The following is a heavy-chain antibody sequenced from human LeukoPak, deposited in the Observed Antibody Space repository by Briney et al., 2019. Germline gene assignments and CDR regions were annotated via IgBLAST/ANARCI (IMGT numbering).Heavy chain of an antibody. CDR1: GGTFSSYA. J-gene: IGHJ3*02. CDR2: IIPILGIA. V-gene: IGHV1-69*04. CDR3: ARYCDSSHDAFDI. D-gene: IGHD3-22*01. Sequence: ASVKVSCKASGGTFSSYAISWVRQAPGQGLEWMGRIIPILGIANYAQKFQGRVTITADKSTSTAYMELSSLRSEDTAVYYCARYCDSSHDAFDIWGQGTMVTVSS.